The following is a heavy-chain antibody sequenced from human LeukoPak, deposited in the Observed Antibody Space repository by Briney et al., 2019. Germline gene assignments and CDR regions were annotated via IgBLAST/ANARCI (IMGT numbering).Heavy chain of an antibody. CDR2: IHYSGST. CDR3: ARVEAVAGTKWFDP. CDR1: GGSISSYY. V-gene: IGHV4-59*01. D-gene: IGHD6-19*01. J-gene: IGHJ5*02. Sequence: SETLSLTCTVSGGSISSYYWSWIRQPPGKGLEWIGYIHYSGSTNYNPSLKSRVTISVDTSKNQFSLKLSSVTAADTAVYYCARVEAVAGTKWFDPWGQGTLVTVSS.